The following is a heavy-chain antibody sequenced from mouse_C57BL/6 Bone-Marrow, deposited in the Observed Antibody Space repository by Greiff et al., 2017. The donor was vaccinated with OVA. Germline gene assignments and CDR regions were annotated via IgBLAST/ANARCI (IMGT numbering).Heavy chain of an antibody. D-gene: IGHD5-5*01. V-gene: IGHV1-82*01. CDR3: ARAEGLPTGYFDV. CDR1: GYAFSSSW. Sequence: VQLQQSGPELVKPGASVKISCKASGYAFSSSWMNWVKQRPGKGLEWIGRIYPGDGATNYNGKFKGKATLTADKSSSTAYMQLSSLTSEDSAVYFCARAEGLPTGYFDVWGTGTTVTVSS. J-gene: IGHJ1*03. CDR2: IYPGDGAT.